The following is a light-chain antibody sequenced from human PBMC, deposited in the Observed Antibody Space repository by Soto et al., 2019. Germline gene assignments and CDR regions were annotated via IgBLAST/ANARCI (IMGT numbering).Light chain of an antibody. V-gene: IGKV2D-29*01. CDR1: QSFLLIEGKTS. CDR3: MQSIQLRFT. Sequence: DIVMTQTPFSLSVTPGQPASISCKFIQSFLLIEGKTSLYWYLQKQAKPPQLLIFEVSNRFSGVPARFSGSGSGTDFTLKISRVEPEDVGVYYCMQSIQLRFTFGPGTKVNIK. CDR2: EVS. J-gene: IGKJ3*01.